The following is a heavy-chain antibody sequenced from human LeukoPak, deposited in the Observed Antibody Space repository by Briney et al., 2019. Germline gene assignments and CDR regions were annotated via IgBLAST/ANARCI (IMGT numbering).Heavy chain of an antibody. CDR2: ISWNSGSI. CDR1: GFTFDDYA. J-gene: IGHJ3*02. Sequence: GGSLRLSCAASGFTFDDYAMHWVRQAPGKGLEWVSGISWNSGSIGYADSVKGRFTISRDNAKNSLYLQMNSLRAEDMALYYCAKGVYSSSSGGAAFDIWGQGTMVTVFS. CDR3: AKGVYSSSSGGAAFDI. V-gene: IGHV3-9*03. D-gene: IGHD6-6*01.